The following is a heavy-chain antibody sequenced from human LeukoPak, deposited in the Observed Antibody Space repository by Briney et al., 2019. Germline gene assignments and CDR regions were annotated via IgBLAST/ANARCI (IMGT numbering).Heavy chain of an antibody. D-gene: IGHD5-18*01. CDR3: ASGYSYGYFGY. CDR2: INSDGSST. V-gene: IGHV3-74*01. J-gene: IGHJ4*02. CDR1: GFNFSSYW. Sequence: AGGSLRLSCAASGFNFSSYWMHWVRQAPGKGLVWVSRINSDGSSTSYADSVKGRFTISRDNAKNTLYLQMNSLRAEDTAVYYCASGYSYGYFGYWGQGTLVTVSS.